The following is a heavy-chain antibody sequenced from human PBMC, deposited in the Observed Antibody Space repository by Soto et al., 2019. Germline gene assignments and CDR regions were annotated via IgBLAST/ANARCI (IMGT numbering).Heavy chain of an antibody. J-gene: IGHJ5*02. CDR3: AKVGARYQLLWRGNWFDL. V-gene: IGHV3-23*01. CDR1: GGQFISHG. CDR2: ISGSGGST. Sequence: SLCWAVAGGQFISHGVSWISTDQGKGLEWVSAISGSGGSTYYADSVKGRFTISRDNSKNTLYLQMNSLRAEDTAVYYCAKVGARYQLLWRGNWFDLWVQGT. D-gene: IGHD2-2*01.